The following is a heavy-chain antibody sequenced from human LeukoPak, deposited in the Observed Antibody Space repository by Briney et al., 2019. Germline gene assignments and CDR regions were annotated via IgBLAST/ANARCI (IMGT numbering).Heavy chain of an antibody. CDR3: ARKKSFSIFGGANPPYHHQDV. CDR2: INHSGST. D-gene: IGHD3-3*01. J-gene: IGHJ6*04. Sequence: SETLSLTCAVYGGSFSGYYWSWIRQPPGKGLEWIGEINHSGSTNYNPSLKSRVTISVDTSKNQFSLKLSSVTAADTAVYYCARKKSFSIFGGANPPYHHQDVWGKGTTVTVSS. CDR1: GGSFSGYY. V-gene: IGHV4-34*01.